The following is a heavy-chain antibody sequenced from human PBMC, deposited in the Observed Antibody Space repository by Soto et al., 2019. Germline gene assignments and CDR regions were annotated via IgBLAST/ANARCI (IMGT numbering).Heavy chain of an antibody. CDR2: ISSSGTSI. V-gene: IGHV3-11*01. J-gene: IGHJ3*02. CDR3: AREFGYCTSSSCYSGAFDI. Sequence: PGGSLRLSCAASGFTFSDYYMTWIRQAPGKGLEWVSYISSSGTSIYYADSVKGRFTISRDNAKKSLYLQMNSLRAEDTGVYYCAREFGYCTSSSCYSGAFDIWGQGTMVAVSS. CDR1: GFTFSDYY. D-gene: IGHD2-2*02.